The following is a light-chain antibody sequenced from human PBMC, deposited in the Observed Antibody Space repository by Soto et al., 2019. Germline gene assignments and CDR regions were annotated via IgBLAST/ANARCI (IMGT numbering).Light chain of an antibody. Sequence: MVLTQAPGTMSLTPGERVTLSCTASESVSSYLAWYQQKPGQAPRLLIYGASSRATGIPDRFSGSGSGTDFTLTISRLEPEDFAVYYCQQYGSSPLTFGGGTKVDI. J-gene: IGKJ4*01. CDR3: QQYGSSPLT. CDR2: GAS. CDR1: ESVSSY. V-gene: IGKV3-20*01.